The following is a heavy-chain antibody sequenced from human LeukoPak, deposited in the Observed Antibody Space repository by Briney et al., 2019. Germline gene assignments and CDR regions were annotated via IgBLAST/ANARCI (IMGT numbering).Heavy chain of an antibody. CDR3: ANGYYGSGSYFQFDY. J-gene: IGHJ4*02. V-gene: IGHV1-69*13. CDR2: IIPIFGTA. Sequence: SVKVSCKASGGTFSSYAISWVRQAPGQGLEWMGGIIPIFGTANYAQKFQGRVTITADESTSTAYMELSSLRSEDTAVYYCANGYYGSGSYFQFDYWGQGTLVTVSS. D-gene: IGHD3-10*01. CDR1: GGTFSSYA.